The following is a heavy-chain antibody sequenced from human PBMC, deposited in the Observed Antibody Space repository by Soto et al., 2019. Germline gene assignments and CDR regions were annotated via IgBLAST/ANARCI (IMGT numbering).Heavy chain of an antibody. CDR1: GGSISSYY. CDR3: ARNYYDSSGYYYWFDP. Sequence: SETLSLTCTVSGGSISSYYWSWIRQPPGKGLEWIGYIYYSGSTNYNPSLKSRVTISVDTSKNQFSLKLSSVTAADTAVYYCARNYYDSSGYYYWFDPWGQGTLVTVSS. CDR2: IYYSGST. J-gene: IGHJ5*02. V-gene: IGHV4-59*01. D-gene: IGHD3-22*01.